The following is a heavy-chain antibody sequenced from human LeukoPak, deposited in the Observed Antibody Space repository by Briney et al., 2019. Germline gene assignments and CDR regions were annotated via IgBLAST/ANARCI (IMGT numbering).Heavy chain of an antibody. V-gene: IGHV3-23*01. CDR1: GFTFSIYA. Sequence: GGSLRLSCAASGFTFSIYAMSWVRQSPGKGLDWVSTISNSGGSTDYADSVKGRFTISRDNSRNTLYLQMNSLRAEDTAVYYCARDWFGECYWGQGTLVTVSS. J-gene: IGHJ4*02. D-gene: IGHD3-10*01. CDR3: ARDWFGECY. CDR2: ISNSGGST.